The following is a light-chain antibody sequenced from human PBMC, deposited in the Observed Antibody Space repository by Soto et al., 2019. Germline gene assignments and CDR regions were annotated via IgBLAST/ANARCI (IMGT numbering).Light chain of an antibody. V-gene: IGKV1-5*03. J-gene: IGKJ1*01. CDR2: KAS. CDR1: QTISSW. CDR3: QHYNSYSEA. Sequence: DIQMTQSPSTLSGSVGDRVTITCRASQTISSWLAWYQQKPGKAPKLLIYKASTLKSGVPSRFSDSGSVTEFTLTISSLQPDYFATYYCQHYNSYSEAFGQGTKADIK.